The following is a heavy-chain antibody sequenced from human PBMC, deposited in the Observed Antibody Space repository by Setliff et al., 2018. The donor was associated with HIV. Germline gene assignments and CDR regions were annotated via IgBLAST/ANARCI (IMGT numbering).Heavy chain of an antibody. CDR3: AREGYDYVWGSYRSYYMDV. D-gene: IGHD3-16*02. J-gene: IGHJ6*03. Sequence: GASVKVSCKSSGDTFSSYPITWVRQAPGQGLEWMGGIIPSLGTANYAQKFQGRVTMTRDTSTSTVYMELSSLRSEDTAVYYCAREGYDYVWGSYRSYYMDVWGKGTTVTVSS. CDR2: IIPSLGTA. CDR1: GDTFSSYP. V-gene: IGHV1-69*10.